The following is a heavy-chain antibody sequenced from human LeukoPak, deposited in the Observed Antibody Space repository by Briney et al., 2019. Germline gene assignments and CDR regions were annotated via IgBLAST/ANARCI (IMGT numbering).Heavy chain of an antibody. CDR3: ARYYYGSGSYYYFDS. Sequence: SETLSLTCTVSGGSISSSSYYWGWIRQPPGKGLEWIGSIYYSGSTYYNPSLKSRVTISVDTSKNQFSLKLSSVTAADTAVYYCARYYYGSGSYYYFDSWGQGTLVTVSS. D-gene: IGHD3-10*01. CDR2: IYYSGST. J-gene: IGHJ4*02. V-gene: IGHV4-39*01. CDR1: GGSISSSSYY.